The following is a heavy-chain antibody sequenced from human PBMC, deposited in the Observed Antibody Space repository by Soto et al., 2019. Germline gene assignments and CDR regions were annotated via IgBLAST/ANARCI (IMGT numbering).Heavy chain of an antibody. D-gene: IGHD3-3*01. J-gene: IGHJ3*01. CDR1: GFTFDDYP. CDR2: ISWNGKMV. Sequence: EVQLVESGGDLVHPGRSLRLSCAASGFTFDDYPMHWVRQVPGKGLEWVSGISWNGKMVDYADSVRGRFSISRDNAKKSVYLQMNGLTPEDTALYLCMQDGMISIFGLVYDGVVVWGRGTLVTVSS. CDR3: MQDGMISIFGLVYDGVVV. V-gene: IGHV3-9*01.